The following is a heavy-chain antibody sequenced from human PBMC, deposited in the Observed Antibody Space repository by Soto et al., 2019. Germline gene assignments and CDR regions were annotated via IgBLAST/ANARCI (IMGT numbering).Heavy chain of an antibody. D-gene: IGHD3-3*01. V-gene: IGHV1-69*06. CDR2: IVPNVGTV. Sequence: SVKVSCKSSGGTFSSFVNYPINWVRQAPGQGLEWMGGIVPNVGTVNYAQKFRGKVTITADKSTGTAYMELSSLRSEDTALYYCARRDTSGFLRYFDNWGQGTQVTVSS. CDR1: GGTFSSFVNYP. CDR3: ARRDTSGFLRYFDN. J-gene: IGHJ4*02.